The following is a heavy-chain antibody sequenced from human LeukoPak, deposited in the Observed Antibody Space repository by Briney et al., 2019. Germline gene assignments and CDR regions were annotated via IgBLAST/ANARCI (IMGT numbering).Heavy chain of an antibody. CDR1: GGSISSYY. CDR3: ARVDIVVVPAAIDMYYYYMDV. V-gene: IGHV4-59*01. D-gene: IGHD2-2*01. Sequence: SETLSLTCTVAGGSISSYYWSWIRQPPGKGLEWIGYIYYSGSTNYHPSLKSRVTISVDTSKNQFSLKLSSVTAADTAVYYCARVDIVVVPAAIDMYYYYMDVWGKGTTVTVSS. CDR2: IYYSGST. J-gene: IGHJ6*03.